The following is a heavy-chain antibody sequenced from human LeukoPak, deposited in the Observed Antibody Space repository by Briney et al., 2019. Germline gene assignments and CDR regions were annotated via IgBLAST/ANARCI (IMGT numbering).Heavy chain of an antibody. V-gene: IGHV3-30*02. D-gene: IGHD3-22*01. CDR1: GFTFSSYG. CDR2: IRYDGSNK. CDR3: AKEGSDSSGYFSPFDY. J-gene: IGHJ4*02. Sequence: PGGSLRLSCAASGFTFSSYGMHWVRQAPGKGLEWVAFIRYDGSNKYYADSVKGRFTISRDNYKNTLYLQMNSLRAEDTAVYYCAKEGSDSSGYFSPFDYWGQGTLVTVSS.